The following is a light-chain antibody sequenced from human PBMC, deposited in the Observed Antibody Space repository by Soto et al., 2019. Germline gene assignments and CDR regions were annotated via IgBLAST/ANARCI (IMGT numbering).Light chain of an antibody. Sequence: IHMTQSPSSLSASVGDRVTITCRASQRITTYLNWYQQKPGEAPKLHISTSGTLQRGVPSRFTGSGSGTDFTLTITGLQPADFATYFCQQTYNTPYTFGQGTKLEIK. CDR1: QRITTY. CDR3: QQTYNTPYT. V-gene: IGKV1-39*01. CDR2: TSG. J-gene: IGKJ2*01.